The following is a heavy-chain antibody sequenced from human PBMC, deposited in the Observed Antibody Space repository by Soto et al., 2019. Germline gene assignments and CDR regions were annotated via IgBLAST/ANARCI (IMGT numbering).Heavy chain of an antibody. D-gene: IGHD2-15*01. CDR1: GYTFTSYY. Sequence: GASVKVSCKASGYTFTSYYMHWVRQAPGQGLEWMGIINPSGGSTSYAQKFQGRVTMTRDTSASTVYMELSSLRSEDTAVYYCVRLFCSGGSCYGRGDAFDIWGQGTMVTVSS. J-gene: IGHJ3*02. V-gene: IGHV1-46*03. CDR2: INPSGGST. CDR3: VRLFCSGGSCYGRGDAFDI.